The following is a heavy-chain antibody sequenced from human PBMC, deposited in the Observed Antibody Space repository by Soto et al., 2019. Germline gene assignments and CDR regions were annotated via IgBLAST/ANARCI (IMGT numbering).Heavy chain of an antibody. CDR1: GYTFIGYY. V-gene: IGHV1-2*02. Sequence: EASVKVSCKASGYTFIGYYIHWVRQAPGQGLEWIGWINPNGGGTNYAQNFQGRVTMTRDTAITTAYMELSRLGSDDTAIYYCARVPLRGYSGHFDYWGQGTLVTVSS. J-gene: IGHJ4*02. D-gene: IGHD5-12*01. CDR3: ARVPLRGYSGHFDY. CDR2: INPNGGGT.